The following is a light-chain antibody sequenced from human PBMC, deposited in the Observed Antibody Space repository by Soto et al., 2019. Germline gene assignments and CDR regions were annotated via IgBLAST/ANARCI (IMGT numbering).Light chain of an antibody. CDR3: QQYDNNLRT. Sequence: DIQMTQSPSSLSASVGARVTITCQASQVISNYLRWYQQKPGKAPKLLIYDASNLETGVPSRFSGSGSGTDVTFTTSSLLPKENATYYCQQYDNNLRTFGPGTKVEIK. CDR2: DAS. J-gene: IGKJ3*01. CDR1: QVISNY. V-gene: IGKV1-33*01.